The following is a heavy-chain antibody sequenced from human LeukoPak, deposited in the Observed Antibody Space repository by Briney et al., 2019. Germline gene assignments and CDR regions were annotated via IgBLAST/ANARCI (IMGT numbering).Heavy chain of an antibody. CDR1: GFTASRNY. Sequence: GGSLRLSCAASGFTASRNYMSWARLAPVKGLEWVSIITSAGSTHYATSVKGRFTISRDNSKNTVYLQMNSLRAEDTAVYYCAGFKRGSSSRFSNWFDPWGQGTLVTVSS. D-gene: IGHD6-13*01. V-gene: IGHV3-66*01. CDR3: AGFKRGSSSRFSNWFDP. CDR2: ITSAGST. J-gene: IGHJ5*02.